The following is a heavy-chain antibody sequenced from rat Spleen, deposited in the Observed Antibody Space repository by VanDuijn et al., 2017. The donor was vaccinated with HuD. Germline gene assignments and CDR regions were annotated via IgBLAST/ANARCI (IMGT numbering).Heavy chain of an antibody. CDR2: ISYDGSRT. J-gene: IGHJ2*01. V-gene: IGHV5-7*01. CDR1: GFTFNDYD. Sequence: EVQLVESGGGLVQPGRSLKLSCAASGFTFNDYDMAWVRQAPKKGLEWVATISYDGSRTYYRDSVKGRFTISRYNAKSTLYLQMDSLRSEDTATYYCARLDYSNHVYYFDYWGQGVMVTVSS. D-gene: IGHD1-2*01. CDR3: ARLDYSNHVYYFDY.